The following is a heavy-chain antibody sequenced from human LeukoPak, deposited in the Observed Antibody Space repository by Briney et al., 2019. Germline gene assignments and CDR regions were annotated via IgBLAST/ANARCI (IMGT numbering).Heavy chain of an antibody. J-gene: IGHJ6*02. CDR1: GFTFSSYA. D-gene: IGHD3-9*01. CDR3: ANYGDYDILTGYYYYCGMDV. Sequence: GGSLRLSCAASGFTFSSYAMSWVRQAPGKGLEWVSAISGSGGSTYYADSVKGRFTISRDNSKNTLYLQMNSLRAEDTAVYYCANYGDYDILTGYYYYCGMDVWGQGTTVTVSS. CDR2: ISGSGGST. V-gene: IGHV3-23*01.